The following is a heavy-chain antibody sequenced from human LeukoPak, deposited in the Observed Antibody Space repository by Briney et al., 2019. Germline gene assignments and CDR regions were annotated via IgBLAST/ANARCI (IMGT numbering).Heavy chain of an antibody. V-gene: IGHV3-7*01. D-gene: IGHD2-21*01. CDR1: GFTFSSYW. CDR3: ARGLGGADY. Sequence: GGSLRLSCAASGFTFSSYWMSWVRQAPGKGLEWVASVKEDGSEKYYVDSVKGRFTISRDNARNSLYLQMNSLRAEDTAVYYCARGLGGADYWGQGTLVTVSS. J-gene: IGHJ4*02. CDR2: VKEDGSEK.